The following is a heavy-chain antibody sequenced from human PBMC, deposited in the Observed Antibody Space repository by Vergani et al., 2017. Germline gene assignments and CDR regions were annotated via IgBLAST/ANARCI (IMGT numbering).Heavy chain of an antibody. Sequence: QVQLVESGGGLVKPGGSLRLSCAASGFTFSSYGMHWVRQAPGTGLEWVAVISYDGSNKYYADSVKGRFTISRDNSKNTLYLQMNSLRAEDTAVYYCAKAGDYYDSSGYYSPSYFDYWGQGTLVTVSS. CDR3: AKAGDYYDSSGYYSPSYFDY. D-gene: IGHD3-22*01. CDR2: ISYDGSNK. J-gene: IGHJ4*02. CDR1: GFTFSSYG. V-gene: IGHV3-30*18.